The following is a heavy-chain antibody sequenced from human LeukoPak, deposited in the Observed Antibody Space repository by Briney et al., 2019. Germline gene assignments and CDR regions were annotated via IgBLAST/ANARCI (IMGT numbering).Heavy chain of an antibody. D-gene: IGHD3-9*01. CDR3: ARGRPPLRYFDY. CDR2: INHSGST. Sequence: SETLSLTCAVYGGSFSGYYWSWIRQPPGKGLEWIGEINHSGSTNYNPSLKGRVTISVDTSKNQFSLKLSSVTAADTAVYYCARGRPPLRYFDYWGQGTLVTVSS. CDR1: GGSFSGYY. V-gene: IGHV4-34*01. J-gene: IGHJ4*02.